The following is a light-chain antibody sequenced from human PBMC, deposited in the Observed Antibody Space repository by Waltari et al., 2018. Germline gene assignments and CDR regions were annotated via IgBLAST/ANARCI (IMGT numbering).Light chain of an antibody. J-gene: IGLJ1*01. CDR1: SSDVGGYNY. CDR3: CSYVGSFNYV. CDR2: DVT. V-gene: IGLV2-11*01. Sequence: QSPLTQPRSVSGSPGQSVTISCTGTSSDVGGYNYVSWYQQHPGKAPKLMIYDVTKRPSGVPGRVSGSKSGNTASLTISGLQAEDDADYYCCSYVGSFNYVFGTGTKVTVL.